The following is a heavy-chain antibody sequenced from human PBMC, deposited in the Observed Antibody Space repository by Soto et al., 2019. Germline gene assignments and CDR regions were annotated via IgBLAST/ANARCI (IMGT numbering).Heavy chain of an antibody. CDR3: ARGWGYDSNDYYYAY. D-gene: IGHD3-22*01. CDR1: GGTFSRHA. Sequence: QVQLVPSGAEVRKPGASVKVSCKASGGTFSRHAISWVRQAPGQGLDWMGGIIPIFGTANHAQKFQGRVTIISDESTSTVYMELSSLRSEDTGMYYCARGWGYDSNDYYYAYWGQGTLVIVSS. J-gene: IGHJ4*02. V-gene: IGHV1-69*01. CDR2: IIPIFGTA.